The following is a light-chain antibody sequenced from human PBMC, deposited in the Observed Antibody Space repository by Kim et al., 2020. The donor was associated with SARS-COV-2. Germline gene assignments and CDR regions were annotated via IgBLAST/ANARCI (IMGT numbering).Light chain of an antibody. CDR2: NDY. CDR3: QVWDSSSDPYV. V-gene: IGLV3-21*04. J-gene: IGLJ1*01. CDR1: DTGSKS. Sequence: SYELTQPPSVSVAPGKTATITCVTGDTGSKSVHWYQQKPGQAPVLLIYNDYARPSGIPERFSGSNSGTTATATLTISGVEAGDEADYFCQVWDSSSDPYVFGTGTKVTVL.